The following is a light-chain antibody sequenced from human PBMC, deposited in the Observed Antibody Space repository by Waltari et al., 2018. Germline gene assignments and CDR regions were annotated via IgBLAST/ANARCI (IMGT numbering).Light chain of an antibody. CDR3: QSSDSSLSGYVI. CDR2: GNS. V-gene: IGLV1-40*01. CDR1: NIGPHFA. J-gene: IGLJ2*01. Sequence: QSVLTQPPSVSGAPGQRVTISCPGSNIGPHFAVPWSQQLPGKAPKLLIFGNSNPPLGVPDRFSGSKSGTSASLAITGLQSEDEAVYYCQSSDSSLSGYVIFGGGTKVTVL.